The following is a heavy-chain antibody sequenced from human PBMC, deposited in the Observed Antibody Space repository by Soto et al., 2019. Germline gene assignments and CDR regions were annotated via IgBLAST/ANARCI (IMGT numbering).Heavy chain of an antibody. V-gene: IGHV3-23*01. Sequence: GGSLRLSCAASGFTFSSYAMSWVRQAPGKGLEWVSAISGSGGSTYYADSVKGRFTISRDNSKNTLYLQMNSLRAEDTAVYYCAKDPRRQLVREKYGMDVWGQGTTVTVSS. D-gene: IGHD6-6*01. CDR3: AKDPRRQLVREKYGMDV. J-gene: IGHJ6*02. CDR1: GFTFSSYA. CDR2: ISGSGGST.